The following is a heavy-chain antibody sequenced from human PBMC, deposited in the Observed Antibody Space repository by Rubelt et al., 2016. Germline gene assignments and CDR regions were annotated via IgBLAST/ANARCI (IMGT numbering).Heavy chain of an antibody. CDR3: ARGRSGWYRNDDH. CDR1: GFTLTSSE. V-gene: IGHV3-48*03. D-gene: IGHD6-19*01. Sequence: EVQLLESGGGLVQPGGSPRLSCAASGFTLTSSEMNWVRQAPGKGLEWVSYMSASGSTIHYADSMRGRFTMSRDNAKNSVFLQMNSLGAEETAVYYCARGRSGWYRNDDHWGQGTLVTFSS. J-gene: IGHJ4*02. CDR2: MSASGSTI.